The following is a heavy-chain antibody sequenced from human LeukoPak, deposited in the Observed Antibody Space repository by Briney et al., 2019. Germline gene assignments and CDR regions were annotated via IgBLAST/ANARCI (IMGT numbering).Heavy chain of an antibody. Sequence: GGSLRLSCAASGFTFRSNSMSWVRQAPGKGLEWVSLIYSGDSTYYTDYVMGRFTISRDNSKKRSYCIMRSMNPEDTAVYYCARGGALDYWGQGTLVTVSS. J-gene: IGHJ4*02. D-gene: IGHD3-16*01. CDR3: ARGGALDY. CDR2: IYSGDST. V-gene: IGHV3-66*02. CDR1: GFTFRSNS.